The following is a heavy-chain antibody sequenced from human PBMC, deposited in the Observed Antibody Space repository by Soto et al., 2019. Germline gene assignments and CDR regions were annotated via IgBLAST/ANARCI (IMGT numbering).Heavy chain of an antibody. V-gene: IGHV4-31*03. CDR1: GGSISSSSYY. J-gene: IGHJ4*02. CDR2: IYYSGST. D-gene: IGHD2-21*02. CDR3: ARRVVTVAADNFDY. Sequence: SETLSLTCTVSGGSISSSSYYWGWIRQPPGKGLEWIGYIYYSGSTYYSPSLKSRVTISVDTSKNQFSLRLSSVTAADTAVYYCARRVVTVAADNFDYWGQVTLVTVSS.